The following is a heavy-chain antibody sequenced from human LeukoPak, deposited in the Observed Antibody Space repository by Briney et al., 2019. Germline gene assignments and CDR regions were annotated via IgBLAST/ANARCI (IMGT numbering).Heavy chain of an antibody. CDR3: ARLRNLYDTSGYYPHDY. CDR1: GGSTWSYY. J-gene: IGHJ4*02. Sequence: PSETLSLTCTVSGGSTWSYYWSWIWQPPGKGLGCIGYIYYSGSTNYNASLKSRVTISVDTSKNQFTLKLSSVTAADTAVYYCARLRNLYDTSGYYPHDYWGQGTLVTVPS. V-gene: IGHV4-59*08. D-gene: IGHD3-22*01. CDR2: IYYSGST.